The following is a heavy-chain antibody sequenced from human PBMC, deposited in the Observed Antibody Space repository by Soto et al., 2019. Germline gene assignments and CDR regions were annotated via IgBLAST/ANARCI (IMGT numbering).Heavy chain of an antibody. CDR3: AREFNGDYRDYYCGMDV. V-gene: IGHV3-33*01. J-gene: IGHJ6*02. D-gene: IGHD4-17*01. Sequence: GGSLRLSCAASGFTFSSYGMHWVRQAPGKGLEWVAVIWYDGSNKYYADSVKGRFTISRDNSKNTLYLQMNSLRAEDTAVYYCAREFNGDYRDYYCGMDVWGQGTTVTVSS. CDR2: IWYDGSNK. CDR1: GFTFSSYG.